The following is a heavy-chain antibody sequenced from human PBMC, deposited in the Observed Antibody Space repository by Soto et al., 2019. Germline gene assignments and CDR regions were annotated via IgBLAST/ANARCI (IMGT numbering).Heavy chain of an antibody. CDR1: GFTFSSYS. V-gene: IGHV3-21*01. Sequence: EVQLVESGGGLVKPGGSLRLSCAASGFTFSSYSMNWVRQAPGKGLEWVSSISSSSSYIYYADSVKGRFTISRDNAKNSLYLQMNSLRAEDTAVYYYARDLWFGELGYMDVWGKGTTVTVSS. D-gene: IGHD3-10*01. CDR2: ISSSSSYI. CDR3: ARDLWFGELGYMDV. J-gene: IGHJ6*03.